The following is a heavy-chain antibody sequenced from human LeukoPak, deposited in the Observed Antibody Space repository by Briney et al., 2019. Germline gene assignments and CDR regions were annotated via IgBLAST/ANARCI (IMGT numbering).Heavy chain of an antibody. Sequence: SVKVSCKASGGTFSSYAISWVRQAPGQGLEWMGRIIPILGIANYAQKFQGRVTITADKSTSTAYMELSSLRSEDTAVYYCAREDYYGSGSYDYWGQGTVVTVSS. V-gene: IGHV1-69*04. CDR1: GGTFSSYA. J-gene: IGHJ4*02. CDR3: AREDYYGSGSYDY. CDR2: IIPILGIA. D-gene: IGHD3-10*01.